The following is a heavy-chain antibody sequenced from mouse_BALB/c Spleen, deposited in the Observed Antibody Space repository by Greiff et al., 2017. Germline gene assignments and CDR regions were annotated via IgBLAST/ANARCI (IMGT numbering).Heavy chain of an antibody. Sequence: QVQLQQSGAELVRPGTSVKISCKASGYTFTNYWLGWVKQRPGHGPEWIGDIYPGGGYTNYNEKFKGKATLTADKSSSTAYMQLSSLTSEDSAVYFWARGGYYRVFDYWGQGTTLTVSS. D-gene: IGHD2-14*01. CDR1: GYTFTNYW. V-gene: IGHV1-63*01. CDR3: ARGGYYRVFDY. CDR2: IYPGGGYT. J-gene: IGHJ2*01.